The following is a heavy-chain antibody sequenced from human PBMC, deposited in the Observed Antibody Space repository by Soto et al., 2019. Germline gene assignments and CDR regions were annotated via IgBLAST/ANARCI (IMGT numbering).Heavy chain of an antibody. J-gene: IGHJ3*01. V-gene: IGHV3-48*04. CDR1: GFTFSTYS. CDR3: ARVDLYYDILTGYSPQNAFDV. CDR2: ISSSSSTI. D-gene: IGHD3-9*01. Sequence: GGSLRLSCAASGFTFSTYSMNWVRQAPGKGLEWVSYISSSSSTIYYADSVKGRFTISRDNAKNSLYLQMNSLRAEDTAVYYCARVDLYYDILTGYSPQNAFDVWGQGTMVTVSS.